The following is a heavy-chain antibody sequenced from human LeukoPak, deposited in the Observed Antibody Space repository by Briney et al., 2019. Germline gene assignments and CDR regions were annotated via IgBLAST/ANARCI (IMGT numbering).Heavy chain of an antibody. V-gene: IGHV1-18*01. J-gene: IGHJ4*02. CDR2: NSAYNGNT. Sequence: GASVKVSCKASGGTFSSYAISWVRQAPGQGLEWMGWNSAYNGNTNYAQKLQGRVTMTTDTSTSTAYMDLRSLRSDDTAVYYCARAYSGDYAADYWGQGTLVTVSS. D-gene: IGHD4-17*01. CDR1: GGTFSSYA. CDR3: ARAYSGDYAADY.